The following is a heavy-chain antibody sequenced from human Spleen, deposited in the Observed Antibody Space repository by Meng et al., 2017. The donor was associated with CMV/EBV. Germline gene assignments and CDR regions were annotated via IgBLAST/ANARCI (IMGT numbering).Heavy chain of an antibody. J-gene: IGHJ6*02. CDR1: GYTFTSYD. Sequence: ASVKVSCKASGYTFTSYDINWVRQATGQGLEWMGWMNPNSGNTGYAQKFQGRVTITADKSTSTVYVELSSLRSEDTAVYFCARGAIISISGVETHYYGMDVWGQGTTVTV. CDR2: MNPNSGNT. CDR3: ARGAIISISGVETHYYGMDV. D-gene: IGHD3-3*01. V-gene: IGHV1-8*01.